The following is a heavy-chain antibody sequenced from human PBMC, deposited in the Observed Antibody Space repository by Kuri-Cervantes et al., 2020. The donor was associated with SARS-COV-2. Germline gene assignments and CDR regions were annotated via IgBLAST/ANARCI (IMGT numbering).Heavy chain of an antibody. J-gene: IGHJ2*01. CDR2: ISSSSSYI. Sequence: LSLTCAASGFTFSSYEMNWVRQAPGKGLEWVSSISSSSSYIYYADSVKGRFTISRDNAKNSLYLQMNSLRAEDTAVYYCARDGRGENWYFDLWGRGTLVTVSS. CDR3: ARDGRGENWYFDL. V-gene: IGHV3-21*01. CDR1: GFTFSSYE. D-gene: IGHD1-26*01.